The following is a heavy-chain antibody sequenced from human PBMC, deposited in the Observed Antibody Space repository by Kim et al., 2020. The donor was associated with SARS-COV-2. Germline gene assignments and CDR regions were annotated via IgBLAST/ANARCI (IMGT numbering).Heavy chain of an antibody. J-gene: IGHJ4*02. CDR2: ISAYNGNT. CDR3: ARVIWEMATIGYFDY. CDR1: GYTFTSYG. D-gene: IGHD5-12*01. Sequence: ASVKVSCKASGYTFTSYGISWVRQAPGQGLEWMGWISAYNGNTNYAQKLQGRVTMTTDTSTSTAYMELRSLSSDDTAVYYCARVIWEMATIGYFDYWGQGTLVTVSS. V-gene: IGHV1-18*04.